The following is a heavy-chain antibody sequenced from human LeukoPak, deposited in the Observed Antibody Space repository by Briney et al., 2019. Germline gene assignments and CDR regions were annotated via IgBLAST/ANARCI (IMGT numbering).Heavy chain of an antibody. CDR1: GGSISSYY. J-gene: IGHJ6*02. CDR2: IYYSGST. D-gene: IGHD4-17*01. V-gene: IGHV4-59*01. CDR3: ARGGVDYGDQTRVYYYYYYGMDV. Sequence: SETLSLTCTVSGGSISSYYWSWIRQPPGKGLEWIGYIYYSGSTNYNPSLKSRVTISVDTSKNQFSLKLSSVTAADTAVYYCARGGVDYGDQTRVYYYYYYGMDVWGQGTTVTVSS.